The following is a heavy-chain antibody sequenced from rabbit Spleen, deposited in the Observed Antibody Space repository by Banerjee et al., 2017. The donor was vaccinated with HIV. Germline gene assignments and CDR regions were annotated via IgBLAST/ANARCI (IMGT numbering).Heavy chain of an antibody. Sequence: QEQLEESGGDLVKPGASLTLTCTASGFSFSNNYVMCWVRQAPGKGLEWIACINAITGKAVYASWAKGRFTFSKTSSTTVTLQMTSLTAADTATYFCARGSAAMTMVITGYYFNLWGQGTLVTVS. CDR2: INAITGKA. D-gene: IGHD2-1*01. V-gene: IGHV1S45*01. CDR3: ARGSAAMTMVITGYYFNL. CDR1: GFSFSNNYV. J-gene: IGHJ4*01.